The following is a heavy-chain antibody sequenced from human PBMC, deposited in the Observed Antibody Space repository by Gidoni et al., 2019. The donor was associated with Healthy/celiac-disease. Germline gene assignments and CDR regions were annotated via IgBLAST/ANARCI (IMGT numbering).Heavy chain of an antibody. CDR3: ARSSTDSSGYYYTYYYYYYGMDV. Sequence: EVQLVESGGGLVQPGGSLSPSCAASGFTFSCYWITRFRPAPGKGLGWVDNIKQDGSEKYYVDSVKGRFTISRDNAKNSLYLQMNSLRAEDTAVYYCARSSTDSSGYYYTYYYYYYGMDVWGQGTTVTVSS. CDR1: GFTFSCYW. CDR2: IKQDGSEK. V-gene: IGHV3-7*01. J-gene: IGHJ6*02. D-gene: IGHD3-22*01.